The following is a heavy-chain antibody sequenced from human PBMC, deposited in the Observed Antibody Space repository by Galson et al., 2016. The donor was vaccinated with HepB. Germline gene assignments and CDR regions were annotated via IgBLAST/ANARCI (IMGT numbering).Heavy chain of an antibody. Sequence: SLRLSCAVSASPFSSHAMGWVRQAPGEGLEWVSVVRTTDVRSGFKTSYADSVRGRFTVSRDDPGNTLFPQMNSLRVTDTAVYYCARLYCGGGGCYPRPYYFDFWGHGIPVTVSS. J-gene: IGHJ4*01. D-gene: IGHD2-15*01. CDR3: ARLYCGGGGCYPRPYYFDF. CDR2: VRTTDVRSGFKT. CDR1: ASPFSSHA. V-gene: IGHV3-23*01.